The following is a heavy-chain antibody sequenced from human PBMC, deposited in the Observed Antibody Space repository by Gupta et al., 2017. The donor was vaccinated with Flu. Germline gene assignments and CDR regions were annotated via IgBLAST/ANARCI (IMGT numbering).Heavy chain of an antibody. V-gene: IGHV1-2*02. D-gene: IGHD6-6*01. Sequence: QVQLVQSGAEVKKPGASVRISCTASGYTFTGFYIHWVRKAPGQGLEWMGSINANTGDTSFARKFQGRETMDRDTSITTAYLELNRLTSDDTAVFYCATQLDMDVWGQGTAVTVSS. CDR2: INANTGDT. CDR1: GYTFTGFY. J-gene: IGHJ6*02. CDR3: ATQLDMDV.